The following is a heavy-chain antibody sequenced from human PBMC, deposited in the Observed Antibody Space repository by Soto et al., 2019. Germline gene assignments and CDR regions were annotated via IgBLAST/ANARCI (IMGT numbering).Heavy chain of an antibody. D-gene: IGHD3-10*01. J-gene: IGHJ6*03. CDR2: INSDGSST. Sequence: GGSLSLSCAACGFTFSSYWMHWVRQAPGKGLVWVSRINSDGSSTSYADSVKGRFTISRDNAKNTLYLQMNSLRAEDTAVYYCARDYYASGSYYNYYYYYMDVWGKGTTVTVSS. CDR3: ARDYYASGSYYNYYYYYMDV. V-gene: IGHV3-74*01. CDR1: GFTFSSYW.